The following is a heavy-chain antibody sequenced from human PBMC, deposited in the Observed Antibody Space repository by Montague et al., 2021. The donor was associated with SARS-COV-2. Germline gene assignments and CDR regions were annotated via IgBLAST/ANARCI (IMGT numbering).Heavy chain of an antibody. CDR1: GGSVSSGSYY. D-gene: IGHD3-3*01. V-gene: IGHV4-61*01. CDR3: ARDPWRITIFGVVTRYGMDV. Sequence: SDTLSLTRIASGGSVSSGSYYWSWIRQPPGKGLEWIGYIYYSGSTNYNPSLKSRVTISVDTSKNQFSLKLSSVTAADTAVYYCARDPWRITIFGVVTRYGMDVWGQGTTVTVSS. J-gene: IGHJ6*02. CDR2: IYYSGST.